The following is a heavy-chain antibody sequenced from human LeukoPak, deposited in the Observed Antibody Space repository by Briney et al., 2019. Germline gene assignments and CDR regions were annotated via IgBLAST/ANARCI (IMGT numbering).Heavy chain of an antibody. D-gene: IGHD6-19*01. CDR1: GFTFSSYA. Sequence: GGSLRLSCAASGFTFSSYAMSWVRQAPGKGLEWVSAISGSGGSTYYADSVKGRFTISRDNSKNTLYLQMNSLRAEDTAVYYCANGRGSSSGWYTPPLSVADYWGQGTLVTVSS. CDR3: ANGRGSSSGWYTPPLSVADY. V-gene: IGHV3-23*01. J-gene: IGHJ4*02. CDR2: ISGSGGST.